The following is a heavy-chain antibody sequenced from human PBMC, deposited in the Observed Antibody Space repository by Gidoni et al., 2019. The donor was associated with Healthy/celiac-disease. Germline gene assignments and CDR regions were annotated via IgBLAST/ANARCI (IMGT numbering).Heavy chain of an antibody. J-gene: IGHJ4*02. V-gene: IGHV3-11*05. CDR3: ARETAGTWDY. D-gene: IGHD6-19*01. CDR2: ISSSSSYT. Sequence: QVQLVATGGGLVKPGGSLRLSCEAAGFTFGDYYMSWIRQAPGKGLEWVSYISSSSSYTNYADSVKGRFTISRDNAKNSLYLQMNSLRAEDTAVYYCARETAGTWDYWGQGTLVTVSS. CDR1: GFTFGDYY.